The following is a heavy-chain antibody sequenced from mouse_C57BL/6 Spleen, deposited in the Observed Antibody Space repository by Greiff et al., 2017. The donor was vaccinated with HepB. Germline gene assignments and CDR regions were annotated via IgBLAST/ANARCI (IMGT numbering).Heavy chain of an antibody. Sequence: EVHLVESGPGLVKPSQSLSLTCSVTGYSITSGYYWNWIRQFPGNKLEWMGYISYDGSNNYNPSLKNRISITRDTSKNQFFLKLNSVTTEDTATYYCASSNYGNFAYWGQGTLVTVSA. CDR2: ISYDGSN. CDR3: ASSNYGNFAY. J-gene: IGHJ3*01. D-gene: IGHD1-1*01. CDR1: GYSITSGYY. V-gene: IGHV3-6*01.